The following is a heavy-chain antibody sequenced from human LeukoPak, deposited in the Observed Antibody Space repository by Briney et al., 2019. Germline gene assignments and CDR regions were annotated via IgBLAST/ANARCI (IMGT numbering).Heavy chain of an antibody. D-gene: IGHD5-18*01. J-gene: IGHJ4*02. CDR3: ARVLTSYGNALDD. CDR1: GGSISSSSYY. V-gene: IGHV4-39*07. CDR2: IYTSGST. Sequence: PSETLSLTCTVSGGSISSSSYYWGWIRQPPGTGLEWIRRIYTSGSTNYNPSLKSRVTISVDTSKNQFSLKLSSVTAADTAVYYCARVLTSYGNALDDWGQGTLVTVSS.